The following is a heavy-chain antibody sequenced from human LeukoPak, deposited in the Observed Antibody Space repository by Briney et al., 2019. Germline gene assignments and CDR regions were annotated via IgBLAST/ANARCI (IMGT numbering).Heavy chain of an antibody. Sequence: GGSLRLSCAASGFTFDDYAMHWVRQAPGKCLEWVSLISGDGGSTYYADSVKGRFTISRDNSKNSLYLQMNSLRTGDTALYYCAKDMVGAGNYFDYWGQGPLVTVSS. CDR3: AKDMVGAGNYFDY. CDR1: GFTFDDYA. J-gene: IGHJ4*02. CDR2: ISGDGGST. V-gene: IGHV3-43*02. D-gene: IGHD2-15*01.